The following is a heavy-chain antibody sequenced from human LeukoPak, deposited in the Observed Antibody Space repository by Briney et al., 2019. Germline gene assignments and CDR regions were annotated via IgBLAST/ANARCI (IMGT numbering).Heavy chain of an antibody. CDR1: GFTFSHYW. V-gene: IGHV3-7*01. CDR3: ARIGYSSSSFDY. Sequence: GGSLRLSCAAAGFTFSHYWMSGVRQAPGKGLEWLANIKEGGSVKYYVDSVKGRFTISRDNAKNSPYLQMNSLRAEDTAVYYCARIGYSSSSFDYWGQGALVTVSS. CDR2: IKEGGSVK. J-gene: IGHJ4*02. D-gene: IGHD6-6*01.